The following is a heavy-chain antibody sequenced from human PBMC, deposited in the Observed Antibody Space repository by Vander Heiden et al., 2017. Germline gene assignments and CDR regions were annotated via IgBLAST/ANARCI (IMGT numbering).Heavy chain of an antibody. V-gene: IGHV3-23*01. J-gene: IGHJ4*02. CDR1: AFTASRYP. CDR2: ISGSGGST. D-gene: IGHD5-18*01. CDR3: ATSAGDTAMPMVDY. Sequence: ELHLLESGGALVQPGGCLRLSCAASAFTASRYPMSWVRQAPGKGLEGVSTISGSGGSTYYADSVKGGFSISRDNSKNTLYLQMNILRAEDTALYYCATSAGDTAMPMVDYWGQGTLVAVSS.